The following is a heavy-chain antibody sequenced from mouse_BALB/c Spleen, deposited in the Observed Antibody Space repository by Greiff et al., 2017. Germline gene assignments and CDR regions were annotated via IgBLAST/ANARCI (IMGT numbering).Heavy chain of an antibody. Sequence: VQLQQSGAELVRPGVSVKISCKGSGYTFTDYAMHWVKQSHAKSLEWIGVISTYYGDASYNQKFKGKATMTVDKSSSTAYMELARLTSEDSAIYYCARWNSSSLAYWGQGTLVTVSA. CDR1: GYTFTDYA. J-gene: IGHJ3*01. V-gene: IGHV1S137*01. CDR3: ARWNSSSLAY. D-gene: IGHD1-1*01. CDR2: ISTYYGDA.